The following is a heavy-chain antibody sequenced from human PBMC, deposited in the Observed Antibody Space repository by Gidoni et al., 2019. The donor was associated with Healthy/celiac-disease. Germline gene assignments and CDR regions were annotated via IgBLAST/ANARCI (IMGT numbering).Heavy chain of an antibody. V-gene: IGHV3-48*02. CDR1: GFTFSSYS. CDR2: ISSSSSTI. D-gene: IGHD3-3*01. Sequence: EVQLVESGGGLVQPGGSLRLSCAASGFTFSSYSMNWVRQAPGKGLEWVSYISSSSSTIYYADSVKGRFTISRDNAKNSLYLQMNSLRDEDTAVYYCAGEGVVISYYYYGMDVWGQGTTVTVSS. CDR3: AGEGVVISYYYYGMDV. J-gene: IGHJ6*02.